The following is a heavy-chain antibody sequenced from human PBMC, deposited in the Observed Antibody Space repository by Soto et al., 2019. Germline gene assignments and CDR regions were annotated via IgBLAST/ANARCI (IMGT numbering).Heavy chain of an antibody. J-gene: IGHJ6*02. D-gene: IGHD1-7*01. V-gene: IGHV4-31*03. CDR2: IYYSGST. CDR3: AKDSNWNYGENYYYYYGMDV. Sequence: SETLSLTCTVSGGSISSGGYYWSWIRQHPGKGLEWIGYIYYSGSTNYNPSLKSRVTISVDTSKNQFSLKLSSVTAADTAVYYCAKDSNWNYGENYYYYYGMDVWGQGTTVTVSS. CDR1: GGSISSGGYY.